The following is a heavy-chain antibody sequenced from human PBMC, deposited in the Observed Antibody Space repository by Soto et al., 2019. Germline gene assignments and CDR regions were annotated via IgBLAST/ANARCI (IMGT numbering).Heavy chain of an antibody. V-gene: IGHV4-59*01. J-gene: IGHJ3*02. CDR1: GGSISSYY. CDR2: IYYSGST. Sequence: SETLSLTCTVSGGSISSYYWSWIRQPPGKGLQWSGYIYYSGSTNYNPSLKSRVTISVDTSKNQFSLKLSSVTAADTAVYYCARANIGFTLFGVVEKAHDAFDIWGQGTMVTVSS. CDR3: ARANIGFTLFGVVEKAHDAFDI. D-gene: IGHD3-3*01.